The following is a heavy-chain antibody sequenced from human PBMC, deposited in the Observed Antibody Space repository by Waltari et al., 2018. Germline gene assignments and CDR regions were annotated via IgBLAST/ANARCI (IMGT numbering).Heavy chain of an antibody. CDR1: GGTFSSYT. D-gene: IGHD5-18*01. V-gene: IGHV1-69*02. J-gene: IGHJ5*02. CDR2: IIPILGIA. Sequence: QVQLVQSGAEVKKPGSSVKVSCKASGGTFSSYTISWVRQAPGQGLEWMGRIIPILGIANYAQKFQGRVTITADKSTSTAYMELSSLRSEDTAVYYCARGGYSYGPNWFDPWGQGTLVTVSS. CDR3: ARGGYSYGPNWFDP.